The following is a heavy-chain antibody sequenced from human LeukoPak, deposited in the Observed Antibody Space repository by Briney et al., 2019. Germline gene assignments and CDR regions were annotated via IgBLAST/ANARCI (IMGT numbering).Heavy chain of an antibody. J-gene: IGHJ3*02. Sequence: PGGSLRLSCAASGFTLSSFGMNWVRQAPGKGLEWVSYIGTTTSTIYYADSVKGRFTISRDNAKNSLYLQMNSLRAEDTAVYYCARDLGIVVVPGAFDIWGQGTMVTVSS. V-gene: IGHV3-48*04. CDR3: ARDLGIVVVPGAFDI. CDR2: IGTTTSTI. D-gene: IGHD2-2*03. CDR1: GFTLSSFG.